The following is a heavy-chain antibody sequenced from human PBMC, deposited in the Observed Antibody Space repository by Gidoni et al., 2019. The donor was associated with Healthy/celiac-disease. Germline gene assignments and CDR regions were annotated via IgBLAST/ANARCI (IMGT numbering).Heavy chain of an antibody. J-gene: IGHJ3*02. CDR2: SYHSGST. CDR1: GYSISSGYY. V-gene: IGHV4-38-2*01. CDR3: GGGIAARHDAFDI. D-gene: IGHD6-6*01. Sequence: QVQLQESGPGLVKPSETLSLTCAVSGYSISSGYYWGWIRQPPGKGLEWIGSSYHSGSTYYNPSLKSRVTISVDTSKNQFSLKLSSVTAADTAVYYCGGGIAARHDAFDIWGQGTMVTVSS.